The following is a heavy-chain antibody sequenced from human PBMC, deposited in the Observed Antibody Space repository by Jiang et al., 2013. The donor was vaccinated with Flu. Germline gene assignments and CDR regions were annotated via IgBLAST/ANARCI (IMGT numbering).Heavy chain of an antibody. CDR2: INTNTGNP. V-gene: IGHV7-4-1*02. D-gene: IGHD3-22*01. J-gene: IGHJ3*02. CDR1: GYTFTSYA. Sequence: QSGSELKKPGASVKVSCKASGYTFTSYAMNWVRQAPGQGLEWMGWINTNTGNPTYAQGFTGRFVFSLDTSVSTAYLQISSLKAEDTAVYYCACYTYYYDSSGYYSRTDAFDIWGQGTMVTVSS. CDR3: ACYTYYYDSSGYYSRTDAFDI.